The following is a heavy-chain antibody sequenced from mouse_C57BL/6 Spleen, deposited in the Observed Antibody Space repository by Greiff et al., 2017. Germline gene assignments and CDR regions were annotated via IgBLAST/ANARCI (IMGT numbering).Heavy chain of an antibody. CDR1: GYTFTSYW. V-gene: IGHV1-72*01. Sequence: QVQLQQPGAELVKPGASVKLSCKASGYTFTSYWMHWVKQRPGRGLEWIGRVDPNSGGTKYNEKFKRKATLTVDKPSSPAYMQLSNLTSEDSAVYYCARFPIATVVAVDYWGQGTTLTVSS. D-gene: IGHD1-1*01. CDR3: ARFPIATVVAVDY. J-gene: IGHJ2*01. CDR2: VDPNSGGT.